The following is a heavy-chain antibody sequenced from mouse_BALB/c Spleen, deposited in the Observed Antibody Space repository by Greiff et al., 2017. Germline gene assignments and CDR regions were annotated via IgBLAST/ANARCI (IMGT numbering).Heavy chain of an antibody. CDR1: GFTFSSYG. CDR2: INSNGGST. J-gene: IGHJ3*01. Sequence: EVKLMESGGGLVQPGGSLKLSCAASGFTFSSYGMSWVRQTPDKRLELVATINSNGGSTYYPDSVKGRFTISRDKAKNTLYLQMSSLKSEDTAMYYCARAYYGNDVQPGFAYWGQGTLVTVSA. D-gene: IGHD2-9*01. CDR3: ARAYYGNDVQPGFAY. V-gene: IGHV5-6-3*01.